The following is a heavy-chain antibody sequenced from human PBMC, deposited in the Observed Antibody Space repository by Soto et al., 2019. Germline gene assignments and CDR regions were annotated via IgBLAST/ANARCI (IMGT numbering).Heavy chain of an antibody. CDR3: AKRVLLWFGDPKIDYFDY. J-gene: IGHJ4*02. V-gene: IGHV3-23*01. CDR1: GFTFSSYA. Sequence: GGSLRLSCAASGFTFSSYAMSCVRQAPGKGLEWVSAISGSGGSTYYADSVKGRFTISRDNSKNTLYLQMNSLRAEDTAVYYCAKRVLLWFGDPKIDYFDYWGQGTLVTVSS. D-gene: IGHD3-10*01. CDR2: ISGSGGST.